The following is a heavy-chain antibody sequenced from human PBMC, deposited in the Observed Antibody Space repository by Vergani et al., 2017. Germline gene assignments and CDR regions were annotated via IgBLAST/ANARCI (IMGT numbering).Heavy chain of an antibody. CDR1: GYTFTSYG. V-gene: IGHV1-18*04. D-gene: IGHD3-3*01. J-gene: IGHJ4*02. Sequence: QVQLVQSGAEVKKPGASVKVSCKASGYTFTSYGISWVRQAPGQGLEWMGWISAYNGNTNYAQKLQGRVTMTTDPSTSTGYMELRSLRSDDTAVYYCARMEREGVLEWLFKYWGQGTLVTVSS. CDR3: ARMEREGVLEWLFKY. CDR2: ISAYNGNT.